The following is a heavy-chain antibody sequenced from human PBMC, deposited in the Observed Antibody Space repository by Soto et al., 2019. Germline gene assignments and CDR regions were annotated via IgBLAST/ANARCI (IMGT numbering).Heavy chain of an antibody. V-gene: IGHV3-11*01. CDR1: GFTFSDYY. Sequence: PGGPLRLSCAASGFTFSDYYMSWIRQAPGKGLERVSYISSSGSTIYYADSVKGRFTISRDNAKNSLYLQMNSLRAEDTAVYYCARDKYYDILTGPHAFDIWGQGTMVTVSS. CDR3: ARDKYYDILTGPHAFDI. D-gene: IGHD3-9*01. CDR2: ISSSGSTI. J-gene: IGHJ3*02.